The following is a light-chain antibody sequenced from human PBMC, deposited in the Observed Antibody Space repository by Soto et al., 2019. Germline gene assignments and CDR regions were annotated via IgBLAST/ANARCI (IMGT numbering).Light chain of an antibody. V-gene: IGLV2-14*01. J-gene: IGLJ1*01. CDR1: SSDVGGYNY. CDR2: EAC. CDR3: SSYTSSSTLV. Sequence: QSVLTQPASVSGSPGQSITISCTGTSSDVGGYNYVSWYQQHPGKAPKLMIYEACNRPPGVSNRFSGSKSGNTASLTISGLQAEDEADYYCSSYTSSSTLVFGTGTKVTVL.